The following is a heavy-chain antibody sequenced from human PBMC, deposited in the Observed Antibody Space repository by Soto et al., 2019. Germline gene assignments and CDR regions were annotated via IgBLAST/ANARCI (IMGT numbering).Heavy chain of an antibody. Sequence: SLRLSCAASGFTFSSYAMSWVRQAPGKGLEWVSAISGSGGSTYYADSVKGRFTISRDNSKSTLYLQMNSLRAEDTAVYYCAKESYSSGFYFDYWGQGNLVTLSS. D-gene: IGHD6-19*01. CDR2: ISGSGGST. V-gene: IGHV3-23*01. CDR1: GFTFSSYA. J-gene: IGHJ4*02. CDR3: AKESYSSGFYFDY.